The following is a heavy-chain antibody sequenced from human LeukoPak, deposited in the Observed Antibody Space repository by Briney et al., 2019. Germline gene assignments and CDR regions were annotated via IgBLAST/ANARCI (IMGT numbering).Heavy chain of an antibody. Sequence: PGGSLRLSCAASGLSFHNTWMHWIRQAPGKGLVWVSRIISDGITTTYADSVKGRFTISRDNAKNTMYLQMNSLRVEDTAVYYCAADGEYAFQVWGQGTMVTVSS. CDR3: AADGEYAFQV. CDR1: GLSFHNTW. D-gene: IGHD2/OR15-2a*01. V-gene: IGHV3-74*01. J-gene: IGHJ3*01. CDR2: IISDGITT.